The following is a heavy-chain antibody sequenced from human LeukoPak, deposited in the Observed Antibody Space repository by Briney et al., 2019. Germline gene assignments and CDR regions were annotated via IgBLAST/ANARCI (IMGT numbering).Heavy chain of an antibody. CDR1: GYTLTELS. CDR3: ARGQYQLLWAPFYYYGMDV. Sequence: GASVKVSCKVSGYTLTELSMHWVRQAPGKGLEWMGGFDPEDGETIYAQKFQGRVTMTEDTSTDTAYMELSSLRSEDTAVYYCARGQYQLLWAPFYYYGMDVWGQGTTVTVSS. D-gene: IGHD2-2*01. CDR2: FDPEDGET. J-gene: IGHJ6*02. V-gene: IGHV1-24*01.